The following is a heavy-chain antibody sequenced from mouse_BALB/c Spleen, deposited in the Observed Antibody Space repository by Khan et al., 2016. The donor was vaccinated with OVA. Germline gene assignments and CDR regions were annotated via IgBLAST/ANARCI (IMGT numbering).Heavy chain of an antibody. CDR1: GFNIKDYY. J-gene: IGHJ2*01. Sequence: VQLQQSGAELVRSGASVKLSCTPSGFNIKDYYMHWVTQRPEQGLEWIGWIDPENGETEYASKFQGKATMTADTSSNTAYLHLSSLTSEDTAVYYCPIYYLDSFDYWGQGTTLTVSS. CDR2: IDPENGET. D-gene: IGHD2-1*01. CDR3: PIYYLDSFDY. V-gene: IGHV14-4*02.